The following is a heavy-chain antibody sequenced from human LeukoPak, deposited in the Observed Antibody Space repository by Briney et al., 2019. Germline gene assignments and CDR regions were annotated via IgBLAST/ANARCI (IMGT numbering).Heavy chain of an antibody. CDR1: GGTFSRYA. J-gene: IGHJ4*02. CDR3: AREYYDILTGINYFDS. D-gene: IGHD3-9*01. Sequence: GASVKVSCKASGGTFSRYAISWVRQAPRQGLEWMGWINPNTGGTNYAQNFQGRVTMTRDTSISTAYMELSRLKSDDTAVYYCAREYYDILTGINYFDSWGQGTLVPVSS. V-gene: IGHV1-2*02. CDR2: INPNTGGT.